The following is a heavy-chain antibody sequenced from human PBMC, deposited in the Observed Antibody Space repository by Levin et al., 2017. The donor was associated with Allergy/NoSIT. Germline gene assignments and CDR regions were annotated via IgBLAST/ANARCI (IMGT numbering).Heavy chain of an antibody. CDR3: ARVGDCSGGSCGP. J-gene: IGHJ5*02. CDR2: INPKSGST. Sequence: ASVKVSCKASGYTFTGYDMHWVRQAPGQGLEWMGWINPKSGSTNFAQKFQARVTFTTDTSISTAYMELSRLTSDDTAVYYCARVGDCSGGSCGPWGQGTLVTVSS. D-gene: IGHD2-15*01. V-gene: IGHV1-2*02. CDR1: GYTFTGYD.